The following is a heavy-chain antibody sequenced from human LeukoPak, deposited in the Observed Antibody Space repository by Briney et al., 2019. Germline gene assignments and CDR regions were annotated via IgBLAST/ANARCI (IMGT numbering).Heavy chain of an antibody. Sequence: SETLSLTCTVSGGSVSSGGYSWSWIRQPPGTGLEWIGYIYHSGSTYYNPSLKSRVTISVDRSKNQFSLKLSSVTAADTAVYYCAREDDYYYGMDVWGQGTTVTVSS. CDR2: IYHSGST. V-gene: IGHV4-30-2*01. CDR3: AREDDYYYGMDV. CDR1: GGSVSSGGYS. J-gene: IGHJ6*02.